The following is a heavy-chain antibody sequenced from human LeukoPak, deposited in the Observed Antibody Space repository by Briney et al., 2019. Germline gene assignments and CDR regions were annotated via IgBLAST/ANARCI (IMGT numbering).Heavy chain of an antibody. V-gene: IGHV1-18*01. CDR2: ISAYNGNT. CDR1: GYTFTTYG. Sequence: ASVKVSCKASGYTFTTYGITWVRQAPGQGLEWMGWISAYNGNTNYAQKLQGRVTMTTDTSTSTAYMELRSLRSDDTAVYYCAKALVDGYKELGYWGQGTLVTVSS. CDR3: AKALVDGYKELGY. J-gene: IGHJ4*02. D-gene: IGHD5-24*01.